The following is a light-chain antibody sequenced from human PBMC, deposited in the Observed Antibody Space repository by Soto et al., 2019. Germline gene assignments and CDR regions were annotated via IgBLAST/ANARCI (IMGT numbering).Light chain of an antibody. CDR2: EVS. CDR3: SSYTTSSNYV. CDR1: SSDVGSYNF. J-gene: IGLJ1*01. Sequence: ALTQPASVSGSPGQSITISCTGTSSDVGSYNFVSWYQQLPGKAPKLMIHEVSNRPSGVSNRFSGSKSGNTASLTISGLQAEDEADYYCSSYTTSSNYVFGSGTKVTVL. V-gene: IGLV2-14*01.